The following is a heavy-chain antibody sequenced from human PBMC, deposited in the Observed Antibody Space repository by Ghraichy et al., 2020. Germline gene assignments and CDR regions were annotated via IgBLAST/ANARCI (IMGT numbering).Heavy chain of an antibody. CDR1: GFTFSSYA. CDR2: ISASGGST. Sequence: GGSLRLSCAASGFTFSSYAMSWVRQAPGKGLEWVSAISASGGSTYYADSVKGRFTISRDNSKNTLFLQMNTLRAEDTALYYCAKTGFYFDSNGWDDYWGQGTLVTVSS. V-gene: IGHV3-23*01. D-gene: IGHD3-22*01. J-gene: IGHJ4*02. CDR3: AKTGFYFDSNGWDDY.